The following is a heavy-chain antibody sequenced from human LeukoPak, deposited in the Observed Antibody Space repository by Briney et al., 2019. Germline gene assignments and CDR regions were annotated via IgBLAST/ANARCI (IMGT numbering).Heavy chain of an antibody. CDR1: GFSFSNAW. CDR2: ISDDETYK. J-gene: IGHJ4*02. D-gene: IGHD3-10*02. Sequence: PGGSLRLSCAGSGFSFSNAWMSWVRQAPGKGLEWVTAISDDETYKLHADSVKGRFTISRDNSKNTLYLQMNSLRVEDTANYCTRGMLRQPPDYWGQGMLVTVSS. V-gene: IGHV3-30*03. CDR3: TRGMLRQPPDY.